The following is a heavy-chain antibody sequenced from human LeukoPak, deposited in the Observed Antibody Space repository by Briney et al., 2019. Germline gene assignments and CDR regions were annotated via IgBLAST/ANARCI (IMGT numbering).Heavy chain of an antibody. J-gene: IGHJ6*02. CDR3: ARLYDSSSWYYHYYGMDV. CDR2: ISAYNDNT. Sequence: ASVNVSCKASGYTFTSYGIRWVRQAPGQGRPWMGWISAYNDNTNYAQKLQGRVTMTTDTYTSTAYMELRSLRSDDTAVYYCARLYDSSSWYYHYYGMDVWGQGTTVTGSS. D-gene: IGHD6-13*01. V-gene: IGHV1-18*01. CDR1: GYTFTSYG.